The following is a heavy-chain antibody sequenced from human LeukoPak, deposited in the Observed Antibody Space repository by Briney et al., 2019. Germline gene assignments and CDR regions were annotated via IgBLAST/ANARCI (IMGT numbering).Heavy chain of an antibody. CDR2: IIPIFGTA. Sequence: SVKVSCKASGGTFSSNGINWVRQAPGQGLEWMGRIIPIFGTANYAQKFHGRVTITTDESTNTAHMELTSLTSEDTAVYYCARGITFYYDNNGYSAFDYWGQGTLVTVSS. D-gene: IGHD3-22*01. CDR3: ARGITFYYDNNGYSAFDY. CDR1: GGTFSSNG. J-gene: IGHJ4*02. V-gene: IGHV1-69*05.